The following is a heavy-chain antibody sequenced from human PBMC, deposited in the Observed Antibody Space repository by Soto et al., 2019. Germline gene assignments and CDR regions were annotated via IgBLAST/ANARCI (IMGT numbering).Heavy chain of an antibody. D-gene: IGHD2-15*01. V-gene: IGHV3-23*01. CDR1: GFTFSSYA. CDR3: AKLGADIVVVVAAIYY. J-gene: IGHJ4*02. Sequence: GGSLRLSCAASGFTFSSYAMIWVRQAPGKGLEWVSAISGSGGSTYYADSVKGRFTISRDNSKNTLYLQMNSLRAEDTAVYYCAKLGADIVVVVAAIYYWSQGTLVTVSS. CDR2: ISGSGGST.